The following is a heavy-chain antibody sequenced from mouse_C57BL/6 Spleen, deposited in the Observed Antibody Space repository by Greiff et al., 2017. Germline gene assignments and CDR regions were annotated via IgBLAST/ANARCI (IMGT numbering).Heavy chain of an antibody. CDR3: ARETYYYAMDY. J-gene: IGHJ4*01. V-gene: IGHV1-55*01. CDR2: IYPGSGST. Sequence: QVHVKQPGAELVKPGASVKMSCKASGYTFTSYWITWVKQRPGQGLEWIGDIYPGSGSTNYNEKFKSKATLTVDTSSSTAYMQLSSLTSEDSAVYYCARETYYYAMDYWGQGTSVTVSS. CDR1: GYTFTSYW.